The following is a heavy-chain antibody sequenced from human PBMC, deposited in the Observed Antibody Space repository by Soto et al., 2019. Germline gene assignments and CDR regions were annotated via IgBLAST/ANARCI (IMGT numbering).Heavy chain of an antibody. Sequence: QVQLVQSGAEVKKPGSSVKVSCKASGGPFSSYAISWVRQAPGQGLEWMGGIIPIFGTANYAQKFQGRVTITADESTSTAYLELSSLRSEDTAVYYFARRGYSSSPSGQYFDYWGQGTLVTVSS. CDR2: IIPIFGTA. CDR3: ARRGYSSSPSGQYFDY. V-gene: IGHV1-69*01. J-gene: IGHJ4*02. D-gene: IGHD6-6*01. CDR1: GGPFSSYA.